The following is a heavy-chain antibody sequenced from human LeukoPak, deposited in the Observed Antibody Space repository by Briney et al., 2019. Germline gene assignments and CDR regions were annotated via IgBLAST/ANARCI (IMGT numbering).Heavy chain of an antibody. D-gene: IGHD1-26*01. CDR3: ARYSGSYHFDY. J-gene: IGHJ4*02. Sequence: GGSLRLSCAASGFTFSSYEMNWVRQAPGKGLEWVSYISSSGSTIYYADSVKGRFTISRDNAKNSLYLQMNSLRAEDTAVYYCARYSGSYHFDYWGQGTLVTVSS. V-gene: IGHV3-48*03. CDR1: GFTFSSYE. CDR2: ISSSGSTI.